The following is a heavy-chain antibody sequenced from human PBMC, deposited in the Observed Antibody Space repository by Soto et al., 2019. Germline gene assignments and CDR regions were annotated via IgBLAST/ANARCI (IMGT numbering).Heavy chain of an antibody. CDR3: ARVLTYYDFWSGYYPEGCWFDP. CDR1: GGSFSGYY. V-gene: IGHV4-34*01. CDR2: INHSGST. J-gene: IGHJ5*02. Sequence: SETLSLTCAVYGGSFSGYYWSWIRQPPGKGLEWIGEINHSGSTNYNPSLKSRVTISVDTSKNQFSLKLSSVTAADTAVYYCARVLTYYDFWSGYYPEGCWFDPWGQGTLVTVSS. D-gene: IGHD3-3*01.